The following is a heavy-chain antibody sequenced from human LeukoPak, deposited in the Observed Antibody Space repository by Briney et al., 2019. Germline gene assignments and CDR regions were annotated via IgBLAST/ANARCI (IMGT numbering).Heavy chain of an antibody. CDR3: ARATYSGSYYSAFDI. CDR1: GFTFSSYS. CDR2: ISSSSSTI. V-gene: IGHV3-48*04. Sequence: GGSLRLSCAASGFTFSSYSMNWVRQAPGKGLEWVSYISSSSSTIYYADSVKGRFTISRDNAKNSLYLQMNSLRAEDTAVYYCARATYSGSYYSAFDIWGQGTMVTVSS. D-gene: IGHD1-26*01. J-gene: IGHJ3*02.